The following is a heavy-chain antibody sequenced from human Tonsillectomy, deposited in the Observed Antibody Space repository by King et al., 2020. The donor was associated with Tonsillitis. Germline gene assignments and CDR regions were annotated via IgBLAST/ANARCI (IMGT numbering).Heavy chain of an antibody. CDR1: GFTFSSYW. Sequence: VQLVQSGGGLVQPGGSLRLSCAASGFTFSSYWMSWVRQAPGKGLEWVANIKQDGSEKYYVDSVKGRFTISRDNAKNSLYLQMNSLRAEDTAGYYWAIDFRHSGYCGDYYWGQGTLVTVSS. CDR3: AIDFRHSGYCGDYY. CDR2: IKQDGSEK. J-gene: IGHJ4*02. V-gene: IGHV3-7*03. D-gene: IGHD5-12*01.